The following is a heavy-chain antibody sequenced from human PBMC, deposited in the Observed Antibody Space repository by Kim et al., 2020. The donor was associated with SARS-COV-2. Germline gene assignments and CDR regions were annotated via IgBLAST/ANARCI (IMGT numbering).Heavy chain of an antibody. V-gene: IGHV1-8*01. CDR3: ARVSARAFWSGYYTPRGYYYYYYGMDV. D-gene: IGHD3-3*01. Sequence: ASVKVSCKASGYTFTSYDINWVRQATGQGLEWMGWMNPNSGNIGYAQKFQGRVTMTRNTSISTAYMELSSLRSEDTAVYYCARVSARAFWSGYYTPRGYYYYYYGMDVWGQGTTVTVSS. CDR1: GYTFTSYD. CDR2: MNPNSGNI. J-gene: IGHJ6*02.